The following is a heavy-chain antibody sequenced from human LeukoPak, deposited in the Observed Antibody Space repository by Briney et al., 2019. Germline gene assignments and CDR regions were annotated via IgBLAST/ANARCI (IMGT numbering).Heavy chain of an antibody. D-gene: IGHD3-22*01. V-gene: IGHV3-74*03. CDR3: AKGSRQGITMIVVVITTGGGEYYFDY. CDR1: GFSFSTTW. Sequence: GGSLRLSCAASGFSFSTTWMHWVRQLPGQGLVWVARITSDGTSTSYADSVKGRFTISRDNSKNTLYLQMNSLRAEDTAVYYCAKGSRQGITMIVVVITTGGGEYYFDYWGQGALVTVSS. J-gene: IGHJ4*02. CDR2: ITSDGTST.